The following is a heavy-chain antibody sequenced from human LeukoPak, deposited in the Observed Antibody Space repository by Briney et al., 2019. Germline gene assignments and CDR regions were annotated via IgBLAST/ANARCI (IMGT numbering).Heavy chain of an antibody. CDR1: GFTFSNYA. CDR2: IRYDGSNK. J-gene: IGHJ4*02. CDR3: AKAIHSSSSGVVDY. D-gene: IGHD6-6*01. V-gene: IGHV3-30*02. Sequence: GGSLRLSCAASGFTFSNYAMHWVRRAPGKGLEWVTFIRYDGSNKYYAESVKGRFTISRDNSKNTLYLQMSSLRAEDTAVYYCAKAIHSSSSGVVDYWGQGTLVTVSS.